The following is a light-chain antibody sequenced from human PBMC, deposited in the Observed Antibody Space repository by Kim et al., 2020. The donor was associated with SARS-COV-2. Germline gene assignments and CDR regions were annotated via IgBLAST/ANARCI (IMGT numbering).Light chain of an antibody. CDR2: DAS. CDR1: QTVNRQ. CDR3: QQRISWPRT. V-gene: IGKV3-11*01. Sequence: LSPGERATLSCRASQTVNRQLGWYQQKPGQAPRLLIYDASTRAAGIPARFSGSGSGTDFTLTISSLEPEDSAYYYCQQRISWPRTFGQGTKVDIK. J-gene: IGKJ1*01.